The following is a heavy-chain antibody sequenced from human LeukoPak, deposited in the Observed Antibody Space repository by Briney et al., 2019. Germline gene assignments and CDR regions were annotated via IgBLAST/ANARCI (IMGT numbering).Heavy chain of an antibody. CDR3: ARVRGYDILTGYFDY. Sequence: SETLSLTCTVSGGPISSYYWSWIRQPPGKGLEWIGYIYYSGSTNYNPSLKSRVTISVDTSKNQFSLKLSSVTAADTAVYYCARVRGYDILTGYFDYWGQGTLVTVSS. V-gene: IGHV4-59*01. J-gene: IGHJ4*02. CDR2: IYYSGST. D-gene: IGHD3-9*01. CDR1: GGPISSYY.